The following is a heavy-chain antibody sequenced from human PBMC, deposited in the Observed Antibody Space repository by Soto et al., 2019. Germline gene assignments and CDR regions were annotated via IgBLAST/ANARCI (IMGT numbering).Heavy chain of an antibody. D-gene: IGHD2-15*01. CDR3: AREGTVVATPANWFDP. Sequence: SETLSLTCTFSVGSISSSSYHWGWIRQPPGKGLEWIGSIYYSGSTYYNPSLKSRVTISVDTSKNQFSLKLSSVTAADTAVYYCAREGTVVATPANWFDPWGQGTLVTVSS. CDR2: IYYSGST. V-gene: IGHV4-39*02. J-gene: IGHJ5*02. CDR1: VGSISSSSYH.